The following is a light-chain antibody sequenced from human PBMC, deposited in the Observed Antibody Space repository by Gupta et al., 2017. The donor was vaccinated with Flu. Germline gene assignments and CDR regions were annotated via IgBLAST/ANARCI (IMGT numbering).Light chain of an antibody. Sequence: EILLTQSPATLSLSPGERATLSCRASQSVSNKLAWRQQKPGQAPRLLIYDESNIDIGIPARFSGSGSGTDFTLTISSLEPEDFATYYWQRCNTSVTFGRGTKVEI. CDR2: DES. CDR1: QSVSNK. CDR3: QRCNTSVT. V-gene: IGKV3-11*01. J-gene: IGKJ4*01.